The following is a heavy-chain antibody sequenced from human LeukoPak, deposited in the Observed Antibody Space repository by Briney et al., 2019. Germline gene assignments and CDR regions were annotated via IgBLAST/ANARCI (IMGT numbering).Heavy chain of an antibody. CDR3: ASPAVYSSSWYYFDY. CDR2: ISSSSRNI. D-gene: IGHD6-13*01. V-gene: IGHV3-48*02. Sequence: PGGSLRLSCAASGFSFSSYSMNWVRQAPGKGLEWVSYISSSSRNIYYADSVKGRFTISRDNAKNSLYLQMNSLRDEDTAVYYCASPAVYSSSWYYFDYWGQGTLVTVSS. CDR1: GFSFSSYS. J-gene: IGHJ4*02.